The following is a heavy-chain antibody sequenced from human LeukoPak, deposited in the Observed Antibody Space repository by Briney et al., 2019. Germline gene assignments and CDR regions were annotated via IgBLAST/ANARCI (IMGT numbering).Heavy chain of an antibody. V-gene: IGHV4-30-2*01. D-gene: IGHD1-1*01. CDR3: ARDRNGWGGNGLFDY. CDR2: IYHSGST. CDR1: GGSISSGGYY. Sequence: SETLSLTCTVSGGSISSGGYYWSWIRQPPGKGLEWIGYIYHSGSTYYNPSLKSRVTISVDRSKNQFSLKLSSVTAADTAVYYCARDRNGWGGNGLFDYWGQGTLVTVSS. J-gene: IGHJ4*02.